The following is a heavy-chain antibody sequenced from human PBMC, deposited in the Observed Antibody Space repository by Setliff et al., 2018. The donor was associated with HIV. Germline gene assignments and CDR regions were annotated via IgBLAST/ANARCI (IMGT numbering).Heavy chain of an antibody. D-gene: IGHD1-1*01. V-gene: IGHV1-69*10. Sequence: SVKVSCKAPGDTFAHYALNWVRQVPGQGLEWMGGIVPRDGILKYAQKFQGRLTISADKSTTTVYMELSSLRSEDTAVYFCARGQLKPTGYFFDYWGLGTLVTVSS. CDR1: GDTFAHYA. CDR2: IVPRDGIL. CDR3: ARGQLKPTGYFFDY. J-gene: IGHJ4*02.